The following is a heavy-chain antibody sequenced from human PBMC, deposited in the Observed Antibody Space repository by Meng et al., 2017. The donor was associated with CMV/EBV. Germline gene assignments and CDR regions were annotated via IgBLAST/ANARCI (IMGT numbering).Heavy chain of an antibody. CDR3: ARSLNIATRPGRDFDY. CDR2: ISSTGTTN. J-gene: IGHJ4*02. Sequence: GGSLRLSCAASGFNFNDYYLSWIRQAPGRGLEWISYISSTGTTNFYTDSVKGRFTISRDNGKSSLYLQMNSLGAEDTAVYYCARSLNIATRPGRDFDYWGQGALVTVSS. D-gene: IGHD6-6*01. CDR1: GFNFNDYY. V-gene: IGHV3-11*04.